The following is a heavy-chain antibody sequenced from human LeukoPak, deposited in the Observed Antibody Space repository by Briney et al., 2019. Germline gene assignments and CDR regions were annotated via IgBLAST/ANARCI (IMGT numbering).Heavy chain of an antibody. J-gene: IGHJ4*02. CDR2: ISGSGGST. D-gene: IGHD2-15*01. Sequence: PGGSLRLSCAASGFTFSSYGMSWVRQAPGKGLEWVSAISGSGGSTYYADSVKGRFTISRDNSKNTLYLQMNSLRAEDTAVYYCARDRGSYCSGGSCYSGYDYWGQGTLVTVSS. CDR1: GFTFSSYG. CDR3: ARDRGSYCSGGSCYSGYDY. V-gene: IGHV3-23*01.